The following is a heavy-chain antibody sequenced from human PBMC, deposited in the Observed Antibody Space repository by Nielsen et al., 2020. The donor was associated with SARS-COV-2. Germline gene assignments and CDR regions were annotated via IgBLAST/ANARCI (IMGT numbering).Heavy chain of an antibody. D-gene: IGHD1-26*01. CDR3: ARDRGSYYGADAFDI. V-gene: IGHV3-21*01. J-gene: IGHJ3*02. CDR1: GFTFSSYS. CDR2: ISSSSSYI. Sequence: GESLKISCAASGFTFSSYSMNWVRQAPGKGLEWVSSISSSSSYIYYADSVKSRFTISRDNAKNSLYLQMNSLRAEDTAVYYCARDRGSYYGADAFDIWGQGTMVTVSS.